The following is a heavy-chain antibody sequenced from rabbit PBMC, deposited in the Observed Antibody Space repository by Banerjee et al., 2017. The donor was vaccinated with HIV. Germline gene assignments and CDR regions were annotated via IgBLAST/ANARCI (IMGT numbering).Heavy chain of an antibody. CDR2: INTSSGNT. V-gene: IGHV1S45*01. CDR1: GFTLSSYW. D-gene: IGHD4-1*01. J-gene: IGHJ4*01. CDR3: ARDLAGVIGWNLGL. Sequence: QEQLVESGGGLVQPEGSLTLTCKASGFTLSSYWMWWVRQAPGKGLEWIACINTSSGNTVYASWAKGRFTISKTSSTTVTLQMTSLTAADTATYFCARDLAGVIGWNLGLWGQGTLVTVS.